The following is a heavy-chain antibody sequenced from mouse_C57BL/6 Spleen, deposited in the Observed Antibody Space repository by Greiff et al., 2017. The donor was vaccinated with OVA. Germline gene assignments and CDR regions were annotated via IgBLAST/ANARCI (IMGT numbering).Heavy chain of an antibody. D-gene: IGHD1-3*01. V-gene: IGHV5-16*01. CDR1: GFTFSDYY. Sequence: EVKLMESEGGLVQPGSSMKLSCTASGFTFSDYYMAWVRQVPEKGLEWVANINYDGSSTYYLDSLKSRFIISRDNAKNILYLQMSSLKSEDTATYYCARELSYWYFDVWGTGTTVTVSS. CDR3: ARELSYWYFDV. CDR2: INYDGSST. J-gene: IGHJ1*03.